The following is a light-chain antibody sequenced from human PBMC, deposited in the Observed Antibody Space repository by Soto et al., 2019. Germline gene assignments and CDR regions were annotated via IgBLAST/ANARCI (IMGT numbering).Light chain of an antibody. CDR1: SSDVGGYNY. Sequence: QSALTQPPSASGSPGQSVTISCTGTSSDVGGYNYVSWYQQHPGKAPKLMIYEVSKRPSGVPDRFSGSKSGNTASLTVSGLQAEDEAYYYCSSYAGSNNVVFGGGTKRTVL. V-gene: IGLV2-8*01. CDR3: SSYAGSNNVV. CDR2: EVS. J-gene: IGLJ2*01.